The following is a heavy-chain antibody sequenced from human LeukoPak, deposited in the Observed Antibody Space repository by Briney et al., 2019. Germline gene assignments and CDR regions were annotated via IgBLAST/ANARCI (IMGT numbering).Heavy chain of an antibody. V-gene: IGHV3-53*01. CDR2: IYSGGST. D-gene: IGHD3-22*01. CDR1: GFTVSSNY. CDR3: ARGLKAHIYDSSGYYLDY. Sequence: PGGSLRLSCAASGFTVSSNYMSWVRQAPGKGLEWVSVIYSGGSTYYADSVKGRFTISRDNSKNTLYLQMNSLRAEDTAVYYCARGLKAHIYDSSGYYLDYWGQGTLVTVSS. J-gene: IGHJ4*02.